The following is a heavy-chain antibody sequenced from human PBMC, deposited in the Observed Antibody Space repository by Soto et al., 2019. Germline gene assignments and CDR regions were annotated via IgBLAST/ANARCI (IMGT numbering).Heavy chain of an antibody. Sequence: SETLSLTCTVSGGSFSSNNFYWSWIRQFPGKGLEWIGYIYHTGTTYYSPSFESRVTISLDTSNNQFSLRLASVTAADTATYYCVKDPGPPRNYFYGMAVWGQGITVTSP. CDR1: GGSFSSNNFY. CDR2: IYHTGTT. J-gene: IGHJ6*02. V-gene: IGHV4-31*03. D-gene: IGHD7-27*01. CDR3: VKDPGPPRNYFYGMAV.